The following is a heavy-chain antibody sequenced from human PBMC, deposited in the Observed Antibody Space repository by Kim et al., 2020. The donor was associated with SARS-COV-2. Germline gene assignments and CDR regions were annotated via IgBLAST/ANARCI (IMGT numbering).Heavy chain of an antibody. D-gene: IGHD3-22*01. V-gene: IGHV3-53*01. CDR3: ASSTYYYDSSGYLFDC. J-gene: IGHJ4*02. Sequence: SVKCRFTISRDNSKNTLYLQMNSLRAEDTAVYYCASSTYYYDSSGYLFDCWGQGTLVTVSS.